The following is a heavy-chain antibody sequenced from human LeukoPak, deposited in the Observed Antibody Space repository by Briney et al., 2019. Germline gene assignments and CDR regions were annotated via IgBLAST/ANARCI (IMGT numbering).Heavy chain of an antibody. CDR2: IYITGST. J-gene: IGHJ3*02. D-gene: IGHD1-26*01. CDR3: AREYSGSYYGTSAFDI. V-gene: IGHV4-4*07. Sequence: TSETLSLTCTVSGGSITSYYWSWIRQSAGKGLEWIGRIYITGSTTYNPSLKSRVTMSLDTSKNQFSLKLSSVTAADTAVYYCAREYSGSYYGTSAFDIWGQGTMVTVSS. CDR1: GGSITSYY.